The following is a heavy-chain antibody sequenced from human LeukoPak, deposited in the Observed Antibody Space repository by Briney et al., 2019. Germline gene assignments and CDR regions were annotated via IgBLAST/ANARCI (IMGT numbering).Heavy chain of an antibody. CDR2: INPNSGGT. D-gene: IGHD3-22*01. Sequence: ASVKVSCKASGYTFTGYYIHWVRQAPGQGLEWMGWINPNSGGTNYAQKFQGRVTMTRDTSISTAYMELTRLRSDDTAVYYCARAQGYYSDTNVYYYEWGQGTLVTVSS. CDR1: GYTFTGYY. J-gene: IGHJ4*02. V-gene: IGHV1-2*02. CDR3: ARAQGYYSDTNVYYYE.